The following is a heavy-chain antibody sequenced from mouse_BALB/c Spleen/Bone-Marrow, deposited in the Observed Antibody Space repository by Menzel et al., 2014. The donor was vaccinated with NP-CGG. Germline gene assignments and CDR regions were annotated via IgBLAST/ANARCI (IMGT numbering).Heavy chain of an antibody. V-gene: IGHV1S81*02. Sequence: VQVVESGAELVKPGASVKLSCKASGYTFTSYWIRWVKLRPGQGLEWIGEINPSNGRTNYNEKFKNKATLTVDESSSTAYIQLSSLTSEDSAVYYCARYDGPAWFAYWGQGTLVTVSA. CDR1: GYTFTSYW. D-gene: IGHD2-3*01. J-gene: IGHJ3*01. CDR3: ARYDGPAWFAY. CDR2: INPSNGRT.